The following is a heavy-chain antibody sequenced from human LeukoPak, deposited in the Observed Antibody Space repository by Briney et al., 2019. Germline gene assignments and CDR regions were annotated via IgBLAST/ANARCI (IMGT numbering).Heavy chain of an antibody. CDR2: ISSSSYI. D-gene: IGHD2-21*02. V-gene: IGHV3-21*01. J-gene: IGHJ5*02. Sequence: GGSLRLXCAASGFTFSSYSMNWVRQAPGKGLEWVSSISSSSYIYYADSVKGRFTISRDNAKNSLYLQMNSLRAEDTAVYYCARAKGDPRRFDPWGQGTLVTVSS. CDR1: GFTFSSYS. CDR3: ARAKGDPRRFDP.